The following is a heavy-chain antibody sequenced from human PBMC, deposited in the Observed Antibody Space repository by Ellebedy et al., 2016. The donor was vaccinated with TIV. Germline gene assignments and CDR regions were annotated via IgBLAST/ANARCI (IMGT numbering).Heavy chain of an antibody. CDR2: ISYDAMFQ. Sequence: PGGSLRLSCSAPKMNFASYGMHWVRQAPGKGLEWVAGISYDAMFQYYSDAVRGRFTISRDASRSSVFLQMNSLRGDDTALYYCAREICQGGVCYSFAAWGQGTQVTVSS. CDR3: AREICQGGVCYSFAA. D-gene: IGHD2-21*01. CDR1: KMNFASYG. V-gene: IGHV3-30*03. J-gene: IGHJ5*02.